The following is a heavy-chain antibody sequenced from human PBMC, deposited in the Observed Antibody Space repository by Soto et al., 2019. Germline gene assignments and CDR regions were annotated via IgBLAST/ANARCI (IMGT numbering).Heavy chain of an antibody. CDR3: ARGVVVIVDRDWYFDL. J-gene: IGHJ2*01. Sequence: QVQLQESGPGLVKPSQTLSLTCTVSGGSISSGGYYWTWIRQHPGKGLEWIGYIYYSGSTYYNPSLTSRATISVDTSKNQFSLKLSSVTAADTAVYYCARGVVVIVDRDWYFDLWGRGTLVTVSS. D-gene: IGHD3-22*01. V-gene: IGHV4-31*03. CDR1: GGSISSGGYY. CDR2: IYYSGST.